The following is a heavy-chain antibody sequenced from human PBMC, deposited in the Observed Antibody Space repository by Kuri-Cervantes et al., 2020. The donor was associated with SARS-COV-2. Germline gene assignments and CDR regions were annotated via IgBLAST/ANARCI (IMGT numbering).Heavy chain of an antibody. V-gene: IGHV3-11*01. D-gene: IGHD4-23*01. CDR3: ARPAMVRGVDY. J-gene: IGHJ4*02. CDR1: GFTFSDYY. Sequence: GESLKISCAASGFTFSDYYMSWIRRAPGKGLEWVSYISSSGSTIYYADSVKGRFTISRDNAKNSLYLQMNSLRAEDTAVYYCARPAMVRGVDYWGQGTLVTVSS. CDR2: ISSSGSTI.